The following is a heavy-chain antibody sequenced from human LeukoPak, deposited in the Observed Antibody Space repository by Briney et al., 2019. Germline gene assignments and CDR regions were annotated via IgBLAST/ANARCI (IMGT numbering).Heavy chain of an antibody. CDR1: EFTFISYS. Sequence: GGSLRLSCAASEFTFISYSMNWVRQAPGKGLEWVSYISSSGSTIYYADSVKGRFTISRDNAKNSLYLQMNSLRAEDTAVYYCAREPESSSWDYYYYYGMDVWGQGTTVTVSS. D-gene: IGHD6-13*01. J-gene: IGHJ6*02. CDR2: ISSSGSTI. CDR3: AREPESSSWDYYYYYGMDV. V-gene: IGHV3-48*04.